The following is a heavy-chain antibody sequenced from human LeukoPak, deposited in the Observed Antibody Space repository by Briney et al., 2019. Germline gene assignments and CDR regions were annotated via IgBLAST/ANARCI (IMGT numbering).Heavy chain of an antibody. Sequence: GGSLRLSCASSGFTFSNYWMSWVRQAPGKGLEWVANIKEDGSEKDYVASAKGRFTISRDNAKNSLYLQMNSLRAEDTAIYYCARDWGAAGLWDYWGQGTLVTVSS. D-gene: IGHD6-13*01. J-gene: IGHJ4*02. V-gene: IGHV3-7*05. CDR3: ARDWGAAGLWDY. CDR2: IKEDGSEK. CDR1: GFTFSNYW.